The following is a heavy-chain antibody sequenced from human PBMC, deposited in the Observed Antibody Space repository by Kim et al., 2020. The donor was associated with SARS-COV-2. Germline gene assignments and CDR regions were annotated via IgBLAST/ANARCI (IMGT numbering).Heavy chain of an antibody. CDR1: GFTFSDYG. CDR2: ISSKTNTYAT. J-gene: IGHJ3*02. D-gene: IGHD3-9*01. CDR3: TRTPTFYDILTGFGGDAFDI. V-gene: IGHV3-73*01. Sequence: GGSLRLSCAASGFTFSDYGIHWVRQASGKGLEWVGRISSKTNTYATAYAASVRGRFTISRDDSKNTAYLQMNSLKTEDTAVYYCTRTPTFYDILTGFGGDAFDIWGQGTVVTVSS.